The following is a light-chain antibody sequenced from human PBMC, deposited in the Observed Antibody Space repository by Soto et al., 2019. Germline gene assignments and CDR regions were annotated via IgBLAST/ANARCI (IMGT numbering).Light chain of an antibody. CDR2: EVS. Sequence: QSVLTQPASVSGSPGQSITISCTGTSSDVGAYGYVSWYQQHRGKAPKLMIYEVSYRPSGVSNRFSGSKSGNAASLTISGLQAEDEADYYCSSYTTSSTVVFGGGTKLTVL. CDR3: SSYTTSSTVV. V-gene: IGLV2-14*01. J-gene: IGLJ2*01. CDR1: SSDVGAYGY.